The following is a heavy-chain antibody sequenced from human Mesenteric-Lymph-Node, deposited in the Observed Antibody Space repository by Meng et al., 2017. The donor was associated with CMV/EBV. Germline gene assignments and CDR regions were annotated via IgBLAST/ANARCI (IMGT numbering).Heavy chain of an antibody. V-gene: IGHV1-8*01. D-gene: IGHD5-12*01. J-gene: IGHJ6*02. CDR2: MNPNSGNT. Sequence: SYDINWVRQAPGQGLEWMGWMNPNSGNTGYAQKFQGRVTMTRNTSISTAYMELSSLRSEDTAVYFCARGPPDPLLRFHYYYYAMDVWGQGTTVTVS. CDR1: SYD. CDR3: ARGPPDPLLRFHYYYYAMDV.